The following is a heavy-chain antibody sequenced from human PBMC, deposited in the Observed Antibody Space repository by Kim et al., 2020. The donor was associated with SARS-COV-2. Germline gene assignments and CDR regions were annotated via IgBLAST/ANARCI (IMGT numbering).Heavy chain of an antibody. CDR1: GGSISSGSYY. Sequence: SETLSLTCTVSGGSISSGSYYWSWIRQPAGKGLEWIGRIYTSGSTNYNPSLKSRVTISVDTSKNQFSLKLSSVTAADTAVYYCASRLTRYCSGGSCSDAFDIWGQGTMVTVSS. CDR3: ASRLTRYCSGGSCSDAFDI. V-gene: IGHV4-61*02. CDR2: IYTSGST. J-gene: IGHJ3*02. D-gene: IGHD2-15*01.